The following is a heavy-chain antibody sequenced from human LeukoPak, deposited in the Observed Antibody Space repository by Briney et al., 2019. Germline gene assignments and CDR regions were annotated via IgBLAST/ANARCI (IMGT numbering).Heavy chain of an antibody. CDR2: MYYSGSA. CDR1: GGSVTSVY. J-gene: IGHJ4*02. Sequence: SETLSLTCTVSGGSVTSVYWSGIPQPPGKGLEGSGYMYYSGSANYNPSLKSRVTISGDTSKKQFSLKLGSVTAPDTGRYYCARRYCSSTSCTIDYWGQRTLVSASS. V-gene: IGHV4-59*08. D-gene: IGHD2-2*01. CDR3: ARRYCSSTSCTIDY.